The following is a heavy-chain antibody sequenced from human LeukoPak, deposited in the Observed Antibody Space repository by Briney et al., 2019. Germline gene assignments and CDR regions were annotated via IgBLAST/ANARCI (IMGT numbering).Heavy chain of an antibody. V-gene: IGHV1-3*03. Sequence: ASVKVSCKASGYTFTSYAMHWVRQAPGQRLEWMGWINAGNGNTKYSQEFQGRVTITRDTSASTAYMELSSLRSEDMAVYYCARETIAAAGTDYYYYYYMDVWGKGTTVTVSS. CDR1: GYTFTSYA. CDR3: ARETIAAAGTDYYYYYYMDV. J-gene: IGHJ6*03. CDR2: INAGNGNT. D-gene: IGHD6-13*01.